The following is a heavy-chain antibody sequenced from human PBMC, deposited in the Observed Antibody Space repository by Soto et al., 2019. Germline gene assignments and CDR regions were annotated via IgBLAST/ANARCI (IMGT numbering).Heavy chain of an antibody. CDR2: FSGSGGTT. CDR3: AKDDGSSWSVDY. CDR1: GFTFSSYV. J-gene: IGHJ4*02. V-gene: IGHV3-23*01. D-gene: IGHD6-13*01. Sequence: EVQLLESGGGLVQPGESLRLSCAASGFTFSSYVMSWVRQAPGKGLEWVSGFSGSGGTTNYADSVKGRFTISRDNSKNPLYLQMSSLRAEDTAVYYCAKDDGSSWSVDYWGQGTLVTVSS.